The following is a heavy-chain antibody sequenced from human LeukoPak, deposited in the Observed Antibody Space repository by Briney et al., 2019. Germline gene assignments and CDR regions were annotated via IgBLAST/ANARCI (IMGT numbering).Heavy chain of an antibody. D-gene: IGHD2-2*01. CDR2: ISYDGSNI. Sequence: GGSLRLSCAASGFTFSSYGMHWVRQAPGKGLEWVAVISYDGSNIYSADSVKGRFTISRDNSKNTLYLQMNSLRAEDTAVYYCAKADCSSTSCFSLDYWGQGTLVTVSS. J-gene: IGHJ4*02. CDR1: GFTFSSYG. V-gene: IGHV3-30*18. CDR3: AKADCSSTSCFSLDY.